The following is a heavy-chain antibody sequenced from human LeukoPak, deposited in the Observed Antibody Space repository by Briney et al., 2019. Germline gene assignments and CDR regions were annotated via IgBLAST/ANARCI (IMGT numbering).Heavy chain of an antibody. CDR2: IYYSGST. CDR3: ARAGPIRYCSGGSCCSTFDY. D-gene: IGHD2-15*01. V-gene: IGHV4-31*03. CDR1: GGSISSGGYY. Sequence: PSQTLSLTCTVSGGSISSGGYYWSWIRQHPGKGLEWIGYIYYSGSTYYNPSLKCRVTISVDTSKNQFSLKLSSVTAADTAVYYCARAGPIRYCSGGSCCSTFDYWGQGTLVTVSS. J-gene: IGHJ4*02.